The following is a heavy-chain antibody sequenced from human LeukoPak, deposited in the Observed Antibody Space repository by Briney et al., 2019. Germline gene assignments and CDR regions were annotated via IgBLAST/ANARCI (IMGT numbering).Heavy chain of an antibody. CDR3: AKDRALYYYGSGSYYKGGYFDY. CDR1: GFTFSVFG. J-gene: IGHJ4*02. D-gene: IGHD3-10*01. CDR2: ISGSGGST. V-gene: IGHV3-23*01. Sequence: QSGGSLRLSCATSGFTFSVFGMHWVRQAPGKGLEWVSAISGSGGSTYYADSVKGRFTISRDNSKNTLYLQMNSLRAEDTAVYYCAKDRALYYYGSGSYYKGGYFDYWGQGTLVTVSS.